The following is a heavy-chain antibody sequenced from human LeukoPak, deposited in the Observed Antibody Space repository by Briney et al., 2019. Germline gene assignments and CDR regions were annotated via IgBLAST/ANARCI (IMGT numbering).Heavy chain of an antibody. V-gene: IGHV3-33*06. J-gene: IGHJ3*02. D-gene: IGHD3-10*01. CDR1: GFTFSSYV. CDR2: IWYDGSTK. Sequence: GSLRLSCAASGFTFSSYVMHWVRQAPGKGLEWVAVIWYDGSTKYYADSVKGRFTISRDNSRNTLYLQMNSLRAEDTAVYFCAKDEEGVDAFDIWGQGTMVTVSS. CDR3: AKDEEGVDAFDI.